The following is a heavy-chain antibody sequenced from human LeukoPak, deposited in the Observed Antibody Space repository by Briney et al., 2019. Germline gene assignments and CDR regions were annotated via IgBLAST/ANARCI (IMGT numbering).Heavy chain of an antibody. Sequence: GGSLRLSCAASGFTFSDGWMNWVRQAPGKGLEWVGRIKSKTDGGTTDYAAPVKGRFTISRDDSKNTLYLQMNSLRAEDTAVYYCARWISADPPYWGQGTLVTVSS. J-gene: IGHJ4*02. CDR2: IKSKTDGGTT. V-gene: IGHV3-15*01. CDR3: ARWISADPPY. CDR1: GFTFSDGW. D-gene: IGHD5-24*01.